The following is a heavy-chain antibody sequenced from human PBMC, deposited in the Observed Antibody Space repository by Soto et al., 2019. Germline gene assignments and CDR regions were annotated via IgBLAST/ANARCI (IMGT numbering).Heavy chain of an antibody. Sequence: QVQLVESGGGVVQPGRSLRLSCAASGFTFSSYAMHWVRQAPGKGLEWVAVISYDGSNKYYADSVKGRFTISRDNSKNTLYLQMNRLRAEDTALYYCARELGYFDYWGQGTLVTVSS. D-gene: IGHD1-26*01. CDR1: GFTFSSYA. V-gene: IGHV3-30-3*01. CDR3: ARELGYFDY. CDR2: ISYDGSNK. J-gene: IGHJ4*02.